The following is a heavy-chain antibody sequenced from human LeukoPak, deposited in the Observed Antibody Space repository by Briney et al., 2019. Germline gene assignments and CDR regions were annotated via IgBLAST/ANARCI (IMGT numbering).Heavy chain of an antibody. V-gene: IGHV3-7*05. CDR1: GFTFSSYA. D-gene: IGHD2-15*01. Sequence: GGSLRLSCAASGFTFSSYAMSWVRQAPGKGLEWVANIKQDGSEKYYVASVKGRFTISRDNAKNSLYLQMNSLRAEDTAVYYCARDLGDCSGGSCYPKIDYWGQGTLVTVSS. CDR2: IKQDGSEK. CDR3: ARDLGDCSGGSCYPKIDY. J-gene: IGHJ4*02.